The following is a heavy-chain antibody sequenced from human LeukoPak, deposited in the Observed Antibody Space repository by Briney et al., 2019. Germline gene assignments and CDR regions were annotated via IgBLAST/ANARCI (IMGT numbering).Heavy chain of an antibody. Sequence: PSQTLSLTCPVSGGSLSSGSYYWSWLRQPAGRALEWIGRIYTSGSTNYNPSLKSRVTISVDTSKNQFSLKLSSVTAADTAVYYCARVVVFGVVSSDYYYYYMDVWGKGTTVTVSS. CDR3: ARVVVFGVVSSDYYYYYMDV. CDR2: IYTSGST. CDR1: GGSLSSGSYY. V-gene: IGHV4-61*02. J-gene: IGHJ6*03. D-gene: IGHD3-3*01.